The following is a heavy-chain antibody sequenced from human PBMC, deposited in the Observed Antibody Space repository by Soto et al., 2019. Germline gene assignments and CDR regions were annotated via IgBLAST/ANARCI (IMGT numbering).Heavy chain of an antibody. CDR2: IYYSGST. D-gene: IGHD3-10*01. CDR1: GGSISSGDYY. V-gene: IGHV4-30-4*01. J-gene: IGHJ1*01. Sequence: QVQLQESGPGLVKPSQTLSLTCTVSGGSISSGDYYWSWIRQPPGKGLEWIGYIYYSGSTYYNPSRKSRVTISVDTSKNQFSLKLSSVTAADTAVYYCARSSVLRGSPAGYFQHWGQGTLVTVSS. CDR3: ARSSVLRGSPAGYFQH.